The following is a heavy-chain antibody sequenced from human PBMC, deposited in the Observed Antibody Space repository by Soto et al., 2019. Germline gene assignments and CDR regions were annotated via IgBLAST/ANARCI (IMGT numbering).Heavy chain of an antibody. CDR2: ISAYNGNT. D-gene: IGHD1-26*01. V-gene: IGHV1-18*01. CDR3: ARAVGATRDFDY. Sequence: ASVKVSCKASGYNFTSYGISWVRQAPGQGLEWMGWISAYNGNTNYAQKLQGRVTMTTDTSTSTAYMELRSLRSDDTALYYCARAVGATRDFDYWGQGTLVTVSS. CDR1: GYNFTSYG. J-gene: IGHJ4*02.